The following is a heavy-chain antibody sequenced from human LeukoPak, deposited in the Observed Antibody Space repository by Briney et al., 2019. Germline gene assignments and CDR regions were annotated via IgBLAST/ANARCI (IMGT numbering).Heavy chain of an antibody. Sequence: GASVKVSCKASGDTFSSYAISWVRQAPGQGLEWLGGIIPIFGTVKYAQKFLGRVTTTANESTSTAYMELSSLRSEDTAVYYCARERGYCSGGSCYTQYYFDYWGQGTLVTVSS. CDR3: ARERGYCSGGSCYTQYYFDY. J-gene: IGHJ4*02. V-gene: IGHV1-69*13. CDR1: GDTFSSYA. CDR2: IIPIFGTV. D-gene: IGHD2-15*01.